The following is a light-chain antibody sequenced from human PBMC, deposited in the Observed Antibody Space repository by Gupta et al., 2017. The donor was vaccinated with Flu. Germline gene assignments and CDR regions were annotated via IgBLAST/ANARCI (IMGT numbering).Light chain of an antibody. V-gene: IGKV1-39*01. CDR1: QSISSY. Sequence: PSSLSASVGERVTITCRASQSISSYLNWYQQKPGQAPSLLICSSWRLHTGVPSRCGGSGSGTNLSLTINSLQPADFATYYCQQSFTIPRTFGQGTKVEIK. CDR2: SSW. CDR3: QQSFTIPRT. J-gene: IGKJ2*02.